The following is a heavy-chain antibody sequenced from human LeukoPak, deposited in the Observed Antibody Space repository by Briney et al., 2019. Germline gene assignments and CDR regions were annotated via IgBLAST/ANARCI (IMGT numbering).Heavy chain of an antibody. Sequence: GGSLRLSCAASGFTLSSNYMSWVRQAPGEGREWVTIIASDGSTYYADSEKGRFSISRNNFKNTLYVQMHTLRAEDTAVYYCARDLGSRRGWFDAWGQGALVTVSS. J-gene: IGHJ5*02. CDR1: GFTLSSNY. D-gene: IGHD1-26*01. CDR2: IASDGST. V-gene: IGHV3-66*01. CDR3: ARDLGSRRGWFDA.